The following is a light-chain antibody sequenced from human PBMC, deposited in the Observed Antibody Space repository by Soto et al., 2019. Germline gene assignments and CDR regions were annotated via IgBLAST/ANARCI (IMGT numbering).Light chain of an antibody. Sequence: QPVLTQSPSASASLGASVNLTRTLSSGHSTYAIAWHQQQPEKGLRYLMNLKSDGSHRKGDGIPDRFSGSSSGPERYLTISSLQSEDEADYHCQTWGTGIVVFGGGTKLTVL. V-gene: IGLV4-69*01. CDR3: QTWGTGIVV. CDR1: SGHSTYA. CDR2: LKSDGSH. J-gene: IGLJ2*01.